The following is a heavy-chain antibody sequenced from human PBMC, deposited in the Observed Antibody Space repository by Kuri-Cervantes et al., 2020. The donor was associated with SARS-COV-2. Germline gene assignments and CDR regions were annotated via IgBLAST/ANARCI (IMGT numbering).Heavy chain of an antibody. V-gene: IGHV1-2*06. CDR3: ARAGGISSGYYYRPDY. Sequence: ASVKVSCKASGYTFTGYYMHWVRQAPGQGLEWMGRINPNSGGTNYAQKFQGRVTMTRDTSISTAYMELSRLRSDDTAVYYRARAGGISSGYYYRPDYWGQGTLVTVSS. D-gene: IGHD3-22*01. J-gene: IGHJ4*02. CDR1: GYTFTGYY. CDR2: INPNSGGT.